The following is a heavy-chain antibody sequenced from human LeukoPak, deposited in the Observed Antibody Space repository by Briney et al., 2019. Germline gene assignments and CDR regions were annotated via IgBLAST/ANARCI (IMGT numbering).Heavy chain of an antibody. CDR2: ISAYNGNT. J-gene: IGHJ3*02. D-gene: IGHD2-21*01. CDR3: ARAGDTDAFDI. CDR1: GYTFTSYG. V-gene: IGHV1-18*01. Sequence: ASVKVSCKASGYTFTSYGISWVRQAPGQGLEWMGWISAYNGNTNYAQKLQGRVTMTRDTSISTAYMELSRLRSDDTAVYYCARAGDTDAFDIWGQGTMVTVSS.